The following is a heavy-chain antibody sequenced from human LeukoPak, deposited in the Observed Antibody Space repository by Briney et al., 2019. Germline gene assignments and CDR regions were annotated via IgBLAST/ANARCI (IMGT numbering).Heavy chain of an antibody. Sequence: SETLSLTCTVSGGSISSYYWSWIRQPPGKGLEWIGYIYYSGSTNYNPSLKSRVTISVDTSKNQFSLKLSSVAAADTAVYYCAREVRVRGVISYFDYWGQGTLVTVSS. CDR2: IYYSGST. J-gene: IGHJ4*02. V-gene: IGHV4-59*12. D-gene: IGHD3-10*01. CDR3: AREVRVRGVISYFDY. CDR1: GGSISSYY.